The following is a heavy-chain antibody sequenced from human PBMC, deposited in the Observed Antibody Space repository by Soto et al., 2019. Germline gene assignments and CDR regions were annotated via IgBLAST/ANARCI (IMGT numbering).Heavy chain of an antibody. Sequence: GGSLRLSCVASGFTFSSYGMHWVRQAPGKGLEWVAVIWSDGSKQSYADSVKGRFTFSRDNSKNTLYLQMDSLRAEDTAVYYCARDYCRSISCMDSWGQGTLVTVSS. CDR3: ARDYCRSISCMDS. D-gene: IGHD2-2*01. CDR2: IWSDGSKQ. V-gene: IGHV3-33*01. CDR1: GFTFSSYG. J-gene: IGHJ4*02.